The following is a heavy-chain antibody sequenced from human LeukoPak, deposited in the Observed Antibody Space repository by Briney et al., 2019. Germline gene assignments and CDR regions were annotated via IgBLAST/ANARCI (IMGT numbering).Heavy chain of an antibody. CDR3: ARIKSGSYYEDAFDI. Sequence: VKVSCKASGYTFTGYYMHWVRQAPGQGLEWMGRIIPILGIANYAQKFQGRVTITADKSTSTAYMELSSLRSEDTAVYYCARIKSGSYYEDAFDIWGQGTMVTVSS. CDR1: GYTFTGYY. CDR2: IIPILGIA. V-gene: IGHV1-69*02. J-gene: IGHJ3*02. D-gene: IGHD1-26*01.